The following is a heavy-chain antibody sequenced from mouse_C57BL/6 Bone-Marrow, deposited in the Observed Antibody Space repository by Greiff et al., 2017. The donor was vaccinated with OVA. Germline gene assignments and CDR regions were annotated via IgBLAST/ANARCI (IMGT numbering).Heavy chain of an antibody. D-gene: IGHD2-3*01. CDR3: AREGLLRGVGYFDY. CDR1: GYTFTSYW. J-gene: IGHJ2*01. V-gene: IGHV1-55*01. Sequence: QVQLQQSGAELVKPGASVKMSCKASGYTFTSYWITWVKQRPGQGLEWIGDIYPGSGSTNYNEKFKSKATLTVDTSSSTAYMQLSSLTSEDSAVYYCAREGLLRGVGYFDYWGQGTTLTVSS. CDR2: IYPGSGST.